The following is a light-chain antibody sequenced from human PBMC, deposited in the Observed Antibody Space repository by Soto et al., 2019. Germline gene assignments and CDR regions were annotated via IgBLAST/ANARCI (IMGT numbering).Light chain of an antibody. CDR2: GTS. V-gene: IGLV1-40*01. CDR3: QSYDNGLSASV. CDR1: SSNIGAGHV. J-gene: IGLJ2*01. Sequence: QSVLTQPPSVSGAPGQRVTISYTGSSSNIGAGHVVHWYQQFPGRAPNLLIYGTSNRPSGVPDRFSGSKSGTSASLAITGLQGEDEGDYYCQSYDNGLSASVFGGGTKVTVL.